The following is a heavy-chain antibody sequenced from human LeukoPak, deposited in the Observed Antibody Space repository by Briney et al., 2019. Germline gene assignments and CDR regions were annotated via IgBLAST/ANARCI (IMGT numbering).Heavy chain of an antibody. J-gene: IGHJ6*02. V-gene: IGHV4-39*01. CDR2: IYYSRTT. CDR3: ARITSLLRYFDWLSSYYYYYGMDV. D-gene: IGHD3-9*01. CDR1: GGSISSSSYY. Sequence: SETLSLTCTVSGGSISSSSYYWVWNPQPPGMGLDSIGSIYYSRTTYYNPALKGRVTISVDTSKNQFSLKLSPVTAADTAVYYCARITSLLRYFDWLSSYYYYYGMDVWGQGTTVTVSS.